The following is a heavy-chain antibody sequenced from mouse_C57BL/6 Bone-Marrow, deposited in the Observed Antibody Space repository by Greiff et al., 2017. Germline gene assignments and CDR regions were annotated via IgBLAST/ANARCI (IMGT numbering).Heavy chain of an antibody. CDR3: ATYDYDWYYAMWY. Sequence: QVQLQQSGAELVRPGTSVKLSCKASGYTFTSYWMHWVKQRPGQGLEWIGVIGPSDSYTNYNQKFKGKATLTVDTSSSTAYMQPSSLTSEDSAVYYCATYDYDWYYAMWYSCRGTSVTVSS. CDR2: IGPSDSYT. V-gene: IGHV1-59*01. CDR1: GYTFTSYW. D-gene: IGHD2-4*01. J-gene: IGHJ4*01.